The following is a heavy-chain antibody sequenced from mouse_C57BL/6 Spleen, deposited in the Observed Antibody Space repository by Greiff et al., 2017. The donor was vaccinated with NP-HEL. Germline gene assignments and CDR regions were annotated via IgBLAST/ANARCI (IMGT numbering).Heavy chain of an antibody. CDR3: ARNFGGYLFLYAMDY. Sequence: QVHVKQSGPGLVQPSQSLSITCTVSGFSLTSYGVHWVRQSPGKGLEWLGVIWSGGSTDYNAAFISRLSISKDNSKSQVFFKMNSLQADDTAIYYCARNFGGYLFLYAMDYWGQGTSVTVSS. CDR2: IWSGGST. CDR1: GFSLTSYG. V-gene: IGHV2-2*01. D-gene: IGHD2-3*01. J-gene: IGHJ4*01.